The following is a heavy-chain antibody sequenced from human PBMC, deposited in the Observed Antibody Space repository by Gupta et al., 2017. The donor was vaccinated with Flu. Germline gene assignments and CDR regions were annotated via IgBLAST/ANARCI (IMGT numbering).Heavy chain of an antibody. D-gene: IGHD3-10*01. CDR2: ISSTGST. CDR3: TRDKGITMVRGARRGNWLDP. CDR1: GRYINSDNYY. V-gene: IGHV4-61*02. J-gene: IGHJ5*02. Sequence: VQLQESAPGLVRLSQTLSLTCTVAGRYINSDNYYLSWIRQPAGKGLEWIGRISSTGSTNYNPSLKSRVTISVDPYKNQVSLSLKSVTAADTDVYYCTRDKGITMVRGARRGNWLDPWGQGTLVNVSS.